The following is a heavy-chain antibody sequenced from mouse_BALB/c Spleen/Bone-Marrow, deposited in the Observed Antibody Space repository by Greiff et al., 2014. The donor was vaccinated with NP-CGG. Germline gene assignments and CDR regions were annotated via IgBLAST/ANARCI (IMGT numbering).Heavy chain of an antibody. D-gene: IGHD1-1*01. CDR2: ISPYNDGT. Sequence: VQLQQSVPELVKPGASVKMSCKASGYTFTSYAMSWVKQKPGQGLEWIGYISPYNDGTKYNEKFKGKATLTSDKSSSTAYMELSSLTSEDSAVYYCAREVVATDSFDHWGEGTTLTVS. CDR3: AREVVATDSFDH. V-gene: IGHV1-14*01. J-gene: IGHJ2*01. CDR1: GYTFTSYA.